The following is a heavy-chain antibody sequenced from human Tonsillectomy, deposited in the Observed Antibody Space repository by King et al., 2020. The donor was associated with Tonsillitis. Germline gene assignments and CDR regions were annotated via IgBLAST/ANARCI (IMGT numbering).Heavy chain of an antibody. CDR1: GGSISSYY. J-gene: IGHJ3*02. V-gene: IGHV4-59*01. D-gene: IGHD3-16*02. CDR2: IYYSGST. Sequence: VQLQESGPGLVKPSETLSLTCTVSGGSISSYYWSWIRQPPGKGLEWIGYIYYSGSTNYNPSLKSRVTISVDTSKNQFSLTLSSVTAADTALYYCARGLSMITSGGVISIDAFDIWGQGTMVTVSS. CDR3: ARGLSMITSGGVISIDAFDI.